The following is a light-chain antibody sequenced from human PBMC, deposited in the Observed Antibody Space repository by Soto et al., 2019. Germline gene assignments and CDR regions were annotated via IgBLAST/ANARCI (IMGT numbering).Light chain of an antibody. CDR2: WAS. CDR3: QQYYSTPLT. Sequence: DIVMTQSPASLAVSLGERATINCKSSQSVLYSSNNKNYLAWYQQKPGQPPKLLIYWASTRESGVPDRFSGSGSGTDFTLTIGSLQAEDVAVYYCQQYYSTPLTFGQGTKVDIK. V-gene: IGKV4-1*01. J-gene: IGKJ1*01. CDR1: QSVLYSSNNKNY.